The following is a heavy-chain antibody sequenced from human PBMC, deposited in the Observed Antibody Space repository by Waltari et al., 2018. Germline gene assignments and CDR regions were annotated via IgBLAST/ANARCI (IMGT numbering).Heavy chain of an antibody. CDR2: INHSGST. D-gene: IGHD3-22*01. CDR1: GGSFSGYY. Sequence: QVQLQQWGAGLLKPSETLSLTCAVYGGSFSGYYWSWIRQPPGKGLEWIGEINHSGSTNYNPSLKSRVTISVDTSKNQFSLKLSSVTAADTAVYYCARDSSAYPQFDNWGQGTLVTVSS. J-gene: IGHJ4*02. CDR3: ARDSSAYPQFDN. V-gene: IGHV4-34*01.